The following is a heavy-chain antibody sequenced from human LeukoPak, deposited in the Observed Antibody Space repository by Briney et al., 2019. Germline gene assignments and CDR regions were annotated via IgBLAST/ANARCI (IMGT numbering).Heavy chain of an antibody. CDR1: GYTFTGYY. J-gene: IGHJ4*02. CDR3: AKVAVEYYYGSGSFDY. CDR2: ISYDGSNK. V-gene: IGHV3-30*18. Sequence: SFKASGYTFTGYYMHWVRQAPGKGLEWVAGISYDGSNKYYADSVKGRFTISRDNSKNTLYLQMNSLRAEDTAVYYCAKVAVEYYYGSGSFDYWGQGTLVTVSS. D-gene: IGHD3-10*01.